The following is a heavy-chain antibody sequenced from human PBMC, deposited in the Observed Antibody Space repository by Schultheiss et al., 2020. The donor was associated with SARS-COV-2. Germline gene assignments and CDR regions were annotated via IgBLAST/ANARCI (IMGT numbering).Heavy chain of an antibody. V-gene: IGHV4-59*12. CDR3: ARDYHRGVVPAGGMDV. Sequence: SETLSLTCTVSGGSISSYYWSWIRQPPGKGLEWIGSIYHSGSTNYNPSLKSRVTMSVDTSKNQFSLKLSSVTAADTAVYYCARDYHRGVVPAGGMDVWGQGTTVTVSS. D-gene: IGHD2-2*01. J-gene: IGHJ6*02. CDR1: GGSISSYY. CDR2: IYHSGST.